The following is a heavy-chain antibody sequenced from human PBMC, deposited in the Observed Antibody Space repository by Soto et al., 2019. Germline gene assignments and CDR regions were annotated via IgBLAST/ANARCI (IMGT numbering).Heavy chain of an antibody. D-gene: IGHD4-17*01. V-gene: IGHV3-23*01. CDR2: ISGSGGSK. CDR3: ALPWQIYGYFDY. Sequence: PGGSLRLSCAASGFTFSSYAMSWVRQAPGKGLEWVSAISGSGGSKYYADSVKGRFTISRDNSKNTLYLQMNSLRAEDTAVHYCALPWQIYGYFDYWGQGTLVTVSS. CDR1: GFTFSSYA. J-gene: IGHJ4*02.